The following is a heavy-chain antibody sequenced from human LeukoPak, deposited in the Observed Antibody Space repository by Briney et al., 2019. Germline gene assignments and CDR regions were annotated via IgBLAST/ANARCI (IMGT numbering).Heavy chain of an antibody. CDR2: INPCRGYA. D-gene: IGHD4-17*01. CDR1: GYTFSDHF. V-gene: IGHV1-2*06. Sequence: ASGKVCCKASGYTFSDHFIHLLRQAPAQGLDWMGLINPCRGYANYAHKVHVRVTMTRSSSLRTDYMEVSSLTSDATAIYYCAKEHITPVTPADCWGQGTLLTVSS. CDR3: AKEHITPVTPADC. J-gene: IGHJ4*02.